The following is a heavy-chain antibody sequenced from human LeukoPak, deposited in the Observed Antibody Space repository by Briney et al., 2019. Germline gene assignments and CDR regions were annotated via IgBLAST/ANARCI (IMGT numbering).Heavy chain of an antibody. CDR1: GYTFTSYY. CDR3: ARGGLRVMVYRLYYMDV. J-gene: IGHJ6*03. Sequence: ASVKVSCKASGYTFTSYYMHWVRQAPGQGLEWMGIINPSGGSTSDAQKFQGRVTMTRDTSISPAYMELTRLRSDDTAVYYCARGGLRVMVYRLYYMDVWGKGTTVTVSS. D-gene: IGHD2-8*01. V-gene: IGHV1-46*01. CDR2: INPSGGST.